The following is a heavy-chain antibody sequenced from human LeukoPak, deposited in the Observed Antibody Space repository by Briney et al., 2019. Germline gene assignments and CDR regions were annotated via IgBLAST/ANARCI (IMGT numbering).Heavy chain of an antibody. J-gene: IGHJ6*02. CDR3: ARGVGYGGMDV. CDR2: ISYDGHNE. Sequence: PGGSLRLSCAASGFTFSGYGMHWVRQAPGKGLEWVAVISYDGHNEYYGDSVKGRFTISRDNSENTVSLQMDSLRAEDTGIYYCARGVGYGGMDVWGQGTTVTVSS. D-gene: IGHD5-12*01. V-gene: IGHV3-30*03. CDR1: GFTFSGYG.